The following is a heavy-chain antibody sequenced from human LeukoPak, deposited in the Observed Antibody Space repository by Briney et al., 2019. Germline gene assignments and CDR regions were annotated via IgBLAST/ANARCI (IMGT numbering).Heavy chain of an antibody. J-gene: IGHJ4*02. CDR3: ARDGVAPGIYFDY. CDR2: IKQDGSEK. D-gene: IGHD2-2*01. V-gene: IGHV3-7*01. CDR1: GFTFSSYW. Sequence: GGSLRLSRAASGFTFSSYWMNWVRQAPGKGLEWVANIKQDGSEKYYVDSVKGRFTISRDNAKNSLYLQINSLRAEDTAVYYCARDGVAPGIYFDYWGQGTLVTVSS.